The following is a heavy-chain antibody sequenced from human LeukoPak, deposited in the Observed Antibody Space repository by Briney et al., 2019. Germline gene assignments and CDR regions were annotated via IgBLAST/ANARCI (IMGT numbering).Heavy chain of an antibody. Sequence: ASVKVSCKVSRYTLTELSMHWVRQAPGKGLEWMGGFDPEDGETIYAQKFQGRVTMTEDTSTDTAYMELSSLRSEDTAVYYCAAAGTKRNWFDPWGQGTLVTVSS. CDR1: RYTLTELS. D-gene: IGHD1-1*01. J-gene: IGHJ5*02. V-gene: IGHV1-24*01. CDR2: FDPEDGET. CDR3: AAAGTKRNWFDP.